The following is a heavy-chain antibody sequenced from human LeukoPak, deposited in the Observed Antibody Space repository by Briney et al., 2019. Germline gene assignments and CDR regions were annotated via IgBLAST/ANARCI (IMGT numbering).Heavy chain of an antibody. V-gene: IGHV3-23*01. D-gene: IGHD3-22*01. CDR1: GFTFSSYA. CDR2: ISGSGGST. CDR3: ARLSGGGYGKYYFDF. J-gene: IGHJ4*02. Sequence: GGSLRLFCAASGFTFSSYAMSWVRQAPGKGLEWVSAISGSGGSTYYADSVKGRFTISRDDAKNSLYLQMNSLTAEDTALYYCARLSGGGYGKYYFDFWGQGTLVTVSS.